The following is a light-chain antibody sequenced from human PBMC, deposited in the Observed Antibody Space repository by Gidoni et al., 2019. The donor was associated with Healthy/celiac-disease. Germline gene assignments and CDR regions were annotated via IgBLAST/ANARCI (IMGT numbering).Light chain of an antibody. J-gene: IGKJ3*01. V-gene: IGKV1-5*03. Sequence: DIQMTQSPSTLSASVGDRVTIICRASQSISSWLAWYQQKPGKAPKLLIYKASSLESGVPSRFSGSGSGTEFTLTISSLQPDDFATYYCQQYNSYPIFTFGPGTKVDIK. CDR2: KAS. CDR3: QQYNSYPIFT. CDR1: QSISSW.